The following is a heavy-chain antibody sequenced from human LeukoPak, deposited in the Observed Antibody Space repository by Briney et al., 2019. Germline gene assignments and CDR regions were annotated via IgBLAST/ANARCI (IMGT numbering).Heavy chain of an antibody. Sequence: GGSLRLSCAASGFIFSSYAMSWVRQAPGKGLEWVSSISGSGSSTYYADSVKGRFTISRDNSKNTLYLQMNSLRAEDTAVYYCAKYGATASTNYFDYWGQGTLVTVSS. V-gene: IGHV3-23*01. D-gene: IGHD6-13*01. J-gene: IGHJ4*02. CDR2: ISGSGSST. CDR3: AKYGATASTNYFDY. CDR1: GFIFSSYA.